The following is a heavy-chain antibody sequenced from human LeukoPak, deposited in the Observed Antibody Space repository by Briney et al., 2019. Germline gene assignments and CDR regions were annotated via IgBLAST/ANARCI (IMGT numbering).Heavy chain of an antibody. CDR3: ARLLLDYSNDDGNFGGPHLPD. D-gene: IGHD3-10*01. Sequence: SETLSLTCTVSGGSLSNSYWTWIRQPPGKTLEWIGYISYSGITNRNPSLKSRVSFSLGSSKNQISLTLTSVTAADTAVYFCARLLLDYSNDDGNFGGPHLPDWGQGTLVTVSS. CDR2: ISYSGIT. V-gene: IGHV4-59*08. CDR1: GGSLSNSY. J-gene: IGHJ4*02.